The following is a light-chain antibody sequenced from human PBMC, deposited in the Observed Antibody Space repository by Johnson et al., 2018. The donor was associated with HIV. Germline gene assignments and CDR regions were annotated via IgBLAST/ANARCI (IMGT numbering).Light chain of an antibody. CDR2: DNN. Sequence: QSVLTQPPSVSAAPGQKVTISCSGSSSNIGNNYVSCHQQLPGTAPKLLIYDNNKRPSGIPDRFSGSKSGTSATLGINGLQTGDEADYYCGPWDSSLRAGFFGTGTKVTVL. CDR3: GPWDSSLRAGF. CDR1: SSNIGNNY. V-gene: IGLV1-51*01. J-gene: IGLJ1*01.